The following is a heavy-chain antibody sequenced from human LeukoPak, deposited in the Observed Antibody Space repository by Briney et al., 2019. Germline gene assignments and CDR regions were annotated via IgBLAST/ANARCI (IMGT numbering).Heavy chain of an antibody. CDR1: GGSFSGYY. D-gene: IGHD3-10*01. J-gene: IGHJ4*02. CDR2: INHSGST. V-gene: IGHV4-34*01. CDR3: ARGLSMAPLDY. Sequence: NPSETLSLTCAVYGGSFSGYYWSWIRQPPGKGLEWIGEINHSGSTNYNPSLKSRVTISVDTSKNQFSLKLSSVTAADTAVYYCARGLSMAPLDYWGQGTLVTVSS.